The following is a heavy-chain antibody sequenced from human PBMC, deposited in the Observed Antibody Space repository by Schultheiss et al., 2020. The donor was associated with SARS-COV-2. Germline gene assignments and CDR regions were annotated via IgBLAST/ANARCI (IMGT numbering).Heavy chain of an antibody. D-gene: IGHD2-15*01. CDR1: GFTVSSNY. J-gene: IGHJ6*02. CDR3: ARAKPLQGMDV. V-gene: IGHV3-13*01. CDR2: IGTAGDT. Sequence: GGSLRLSCAASGFTVSSNYMSWVRQAPGKGLEWVSAIGTAGDTYYPGSVKGRFTISRENAKNSLYLQMNSLRAGDTAVYYCARAKPLQGMDVWGQGTTVTVSS.